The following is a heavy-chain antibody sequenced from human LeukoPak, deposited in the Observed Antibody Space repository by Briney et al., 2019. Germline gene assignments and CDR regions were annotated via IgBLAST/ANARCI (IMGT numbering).Heavy chain of an antibody. CDR3: ARGPTPYSSSCYFDY. Sequence: SETLSLTCAVSGGSISSSNWWSWVRQPPGKGLEWIGEIYHSGSTNYNPSLKSRVTISVDKSKNQFSLKLSSVTAADTAVYYCARGPTPYSSSCYFDYWGQGTLVTVSS. D-gene: IGHD6-13*01. CDR1: GGSISSSNW. V-gene: IGHV4-4*02. CDR2: IYHSGST. J-gene: IGHJ4*02.